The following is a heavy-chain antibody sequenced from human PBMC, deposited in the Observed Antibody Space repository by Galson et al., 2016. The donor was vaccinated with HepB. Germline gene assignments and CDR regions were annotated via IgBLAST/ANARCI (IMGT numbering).Heavy chain of an antibody. CDR3: ARDWRGSVYCRGGTCYWESYFDS. CDR1: GFTFSHYP. D-gene: IGHD2-15*01. J-gene: IGHJ4*02. CDR2: ISHDGSDE. V-gene: IGHV3-30*04. Sequence: SLRLSCAASGFTFSHYPIHWVRQAPGKGLEWVAVISHDGSDEKYADSVKGRFTITRDNSKDTLYLQMNSLKSADTAIYYCARDWRGSVYCRGGTCYWESYFDSWGQGTLVTVSS.